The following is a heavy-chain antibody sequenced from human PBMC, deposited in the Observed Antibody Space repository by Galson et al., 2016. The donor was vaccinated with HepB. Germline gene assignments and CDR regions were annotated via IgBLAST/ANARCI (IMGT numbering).Heavy chain of an antibody. D-gene: IGHD6-19*01. Sequence: SVKVSCKASGYSFTNHAIHWVRQAPGQRLEWMGWINSGFGNTEYSQKFQDRVTITRDTSASTAYMELSRLRSEDTAVYYCARREQSSSGWFLLYWGQGTLVTVSS. V-gene: IGHV1-3*01. CDR3: ARREQSSSGWFLLY. J-gene: IGHJ4*02. CDR1: GYSFTNHA. CDR2: INSGFGNT.